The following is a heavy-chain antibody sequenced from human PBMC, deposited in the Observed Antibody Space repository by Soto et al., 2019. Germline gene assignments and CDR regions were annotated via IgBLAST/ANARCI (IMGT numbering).Heavy chain of an antibody. CDR3: ARHGDYDIFTGYSPFDY. D-gene: IGHD3-9*01. Sequence: GESLKISCKGSGYSFTSYWISWVRQMPGKGLEWMGRIDPSDSYTNYSPSFQGHVTISADKSISTAYLQWSSLKASDTAMYYCARHGDYDIFTGYSPFDYWGQGTLVTVSS. J-gene: IGHJ4*02. CDR1: GYSFTSYW. V-gene: IGHV5-10-1*01. CDR2: IDPSDSYT.